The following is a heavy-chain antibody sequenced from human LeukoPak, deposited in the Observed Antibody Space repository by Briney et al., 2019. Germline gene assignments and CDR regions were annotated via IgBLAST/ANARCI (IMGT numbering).Heavy chain of an antibody. CDR2: INPNSGGT. J-gene: IGHJ5*02. D-gene: IGHD2-15*01. Sequence: GASVKVSCKASGYTFTGYYMHWVRQAPGQGLEWMGWINPNSGGTNYAQKFQGRVIMTRDTSISTAYMELSRLRSDDTAVYYCARALGHCSGGSCGLDPWGQGTLVTVSS. CDR1: GYTFTGYY. V-gene: IGHV1-2*02. CDR3: ARALGHCSGGSCGLDP.